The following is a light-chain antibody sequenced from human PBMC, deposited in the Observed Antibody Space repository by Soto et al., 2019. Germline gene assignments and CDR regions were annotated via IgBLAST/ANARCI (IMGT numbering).Light chain of an antibody. CDR1: SSDVGGYNY. CDR3: SSYTSSSIV. Sequence: QSALTQPASVSGSPGQSITISCTGTSSDVGGYNYVSWYQQHPGKAAKLMIYDVSYRPSGVSNRFSGSKSGNTASLTISGLQAEDEADYYCSSYTSSSIVFGTGTKLTVL. CDR2: DVS. J-gene: IGLJ1*01. V-gene: IGLV2-14*01.